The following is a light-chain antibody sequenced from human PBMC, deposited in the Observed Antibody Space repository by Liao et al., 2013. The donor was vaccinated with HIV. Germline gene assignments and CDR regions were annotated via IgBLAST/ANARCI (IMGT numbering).Light chain of an antibody. V-gene: IGLV3-1*01. CDR2: QDD. J-gene: IGLJ2*01. CDR1: KLGDKY. Sequence: SYELTQPPSVSVSPGQTATISCSGDKLGDKYACWYQHKPGQSPVLVIYQDDKRPSGIPERFFGSNSGNTATLTISGTQPMDEADYYCQAWANNTVVFGGGTKLTVL. CDR3: QAWANNTVV.